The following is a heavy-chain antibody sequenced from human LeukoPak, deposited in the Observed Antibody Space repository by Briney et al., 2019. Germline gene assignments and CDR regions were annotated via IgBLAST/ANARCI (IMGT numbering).Heavy chain of an antibody. J-gene: IGHJ4*02. CDR1: GFTFSSHG. Sequence: GGSLRLSCAASGFTFSSHGMHWVRQTPAKGLEWVAFIRYDGSNKYYADSVKGRFIISRNNSKNTLFLQMNSLRPEDTAVYYCAKGGKYDILTGYRRSRLLGDFWGQGTLVTVSS. CDR2: IRYDGSNK. CDR3: AKGGKYDILTGYRRSRLLGDF. D-gene: IGHD3-9*01. V-gene: IGHV3-30*02.